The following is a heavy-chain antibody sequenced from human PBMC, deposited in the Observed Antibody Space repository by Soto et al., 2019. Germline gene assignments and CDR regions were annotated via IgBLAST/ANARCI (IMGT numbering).Heavy chain of an antibody. CDR3: ARSVVVVAARWYFDL. Sequence: GGSLRLSCAASGFTFSSYEMNWVRQAPGKGLEWVSYISSSGSTIYYADSVKGRFTISRDNAKNSLYLQMNSLRAEDTAVYYCARSVVVVAARWYFDLWGRGTLVTVSS. J-gene: IGHJ2*01. CDR2: ISSSGSTI. CDR1: GFTFSSYE. D-gene: IGHD2-15*01. V-gene: IGHV3-48*03.